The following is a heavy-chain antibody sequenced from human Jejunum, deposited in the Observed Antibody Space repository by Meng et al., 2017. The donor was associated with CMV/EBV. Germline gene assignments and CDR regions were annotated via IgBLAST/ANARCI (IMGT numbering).Heavy chain of an antibody. CDR3: ARGTGSGSWLIDS. D-gene: IGHD6-13*01. CDR2: IPFDGNNE. J-gene: IGHJ4*02. Sequence: SGFTFSSYAMRWGRKATGKGQEWVAVIPFDGNNEHYADSVKGRFTISRDNSKNTLYLQVNSLRPEDTGVYYCARGTGSGSWLIDSWGQGTLVTVSS. CDR1: GFTFSSYA. V-gene: IGHV3-30*04.